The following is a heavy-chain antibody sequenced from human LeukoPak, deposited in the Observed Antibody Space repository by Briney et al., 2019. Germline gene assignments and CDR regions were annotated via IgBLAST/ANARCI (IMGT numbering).Heavy chain of an antibody. D-gene: IGHD5-18*01. J-gene: IGHJ4*02. V-gene: IGHV1-46*01. CDR1: GYTCTSYY. Sequence: ASVKVSCKASGYTCTSYYMHWVRQAPGQGLEWMGIINPNGGSTTYAQKFQGRVTITADKSTSTAYMELSSLRSEDTAVYHCARDLGGYSYGPSFYWGQGTLVTVSS. CDR2: INPNGGST. CDR3: ARDLGGYSYGPSFY.